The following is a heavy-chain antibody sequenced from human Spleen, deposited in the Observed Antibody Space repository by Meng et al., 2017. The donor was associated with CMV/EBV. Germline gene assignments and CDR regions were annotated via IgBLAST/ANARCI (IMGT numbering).Heavy chain of an antibody. CDR1: GYTFTSYD. CDR3: AREGERHYYDILTGNRHYGMDV. V-gene: IGHV1-8*03. J-gene: IGHJ6*02. D-gene: IGHD3-9*01. Sequence: ASVKVSCKASGYTFTSYDVNWVRQATGQGLEWMGWMNPNSGHTGYPQKFQDRVTITRNTSISTAYMELSSLRSEDTAVYYCAREGERHYYDILTGNRHYGMDVWGQGTTVTVSS. CDR2: MNPNSGHT.